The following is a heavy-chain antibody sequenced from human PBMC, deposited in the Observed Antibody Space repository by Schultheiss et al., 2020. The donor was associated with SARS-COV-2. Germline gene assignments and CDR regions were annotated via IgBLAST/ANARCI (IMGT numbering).Heavy chain of an antibody. CDR1: GGSISSYY. V-gene: IGHV4-59*12. J-gene: IGHJ3*02. CDR2: IYYSGST. Sequence: SETLSLTCTVSGGSISSYYWSWIRQPPGKGLEWIGYIYYSGSTNYNPSLKSRVTISVDTSKNQFSLKLSSVTAADTAVYYCARARTIFGVVTDMEDAFDIWGQGTMVTVSS. CDR3: ARARTIFGVVTDMEDAFDI. D-gene: IGHD3-3*01.